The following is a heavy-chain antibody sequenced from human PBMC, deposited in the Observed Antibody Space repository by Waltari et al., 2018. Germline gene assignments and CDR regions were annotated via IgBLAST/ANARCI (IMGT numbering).Heavy chain of an antibody. J-gene: IGHJ3*02. CDR1: GGSICSYY. V-gene: IGHV4-59*01. Sequence: QVQLQESGPGLVKPSETLSLTCTVSGGSICSYYWSWIRQPPGKGLEGIGYIYYSGSTNYTPTLKSRVTISVDTSKNQFSLKLSSVTAADTAVYYCASINTEAFDIWGQGTMVTVSS. CDR3: ASINTEAFDI. CDR2: IYYSGST. D-gene: IGHD2-2*02.